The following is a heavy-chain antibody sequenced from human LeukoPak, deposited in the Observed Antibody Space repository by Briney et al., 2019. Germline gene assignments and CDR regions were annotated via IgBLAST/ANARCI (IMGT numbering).Heavy chain of an antibody. CDR1: GFTFSTNP. Sequence: GGSLRLSCAASGFTFSTNPMSWVRQAPGKGLEWVSAISDTRTYYADAVKGRFTISGDNSKNTVFLQMNSLRAEDTAVYYCVKEHVDRAFTRSFEVWGQGTVVTVSS. CDR3: VKEHVDRAFTRSFEV. V-gene: IGHV3-23*01. CDR2: ISDTRT. D-gene: IGHD3-10*01. J-gene: IGHJ3*01.